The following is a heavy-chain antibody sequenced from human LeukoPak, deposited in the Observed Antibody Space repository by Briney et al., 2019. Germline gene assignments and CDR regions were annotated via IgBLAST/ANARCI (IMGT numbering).Heavy chain of an antibody. V-gene: IGHV3-38-3*01. Sequence: PGESLRLSCAASGFTVSSNEMSWVRQAPGKGLEWVSSISGGSTYYADSRKGRFTISRDNSKNTLHLQMNSLRAEDTAVYYCKKGRGYDFWSGYLYYYYYYMDVWGKGTTVTVSS. D-gene: IGHD3-3*01. CDR2: ISGGST. J-gene: IGHJ6*03. CDR1: GFTVSSNE. CDR3: KKGRGYDFWSGYLYYYYYYMDV.